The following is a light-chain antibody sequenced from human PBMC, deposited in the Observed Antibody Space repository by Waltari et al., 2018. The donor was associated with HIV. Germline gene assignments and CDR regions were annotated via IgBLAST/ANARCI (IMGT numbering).Light chain of an antibody. CDR3: CSYAGSYTWV. CDR1: SSDVCGSNS. V-gene: IGLV2-11*01. Sequence: QSALTQPRSVSGSPGQSVTIPCTGTSSDVCGSNSFSCYQQHPGKAPNYMIYDVSKRPSGVPDRFSGSKSGNTASLTISGLQAEDEADYYCCSYAGSYTWVFGGGTKLTVL. CDR2: DVS. J-gene: IGLJ3*02.